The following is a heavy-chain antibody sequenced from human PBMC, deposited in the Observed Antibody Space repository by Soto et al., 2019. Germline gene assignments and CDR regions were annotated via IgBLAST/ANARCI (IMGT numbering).Heavy chain of an antibody. V-gene: IGHV1-18*01. D-gene: IGHD6-19*01. CDR1: GYTFTNYG. CDR2: ISTYIGNT. CDR3: ARYWGQQWLPYGLDV. Sequence: QVQLVQSGGEVKKPGAAVTVSCKASGYTFTNYGISWVRQAPGQGLAWMGWISTYIGNTVYAQKLQGRVTMTTDTSTNTAYMELRSLRSDDTAVYYCARYWGQQWLPYGLDVWGQGTTVTVSS. J-gene: IGHJ6*02.